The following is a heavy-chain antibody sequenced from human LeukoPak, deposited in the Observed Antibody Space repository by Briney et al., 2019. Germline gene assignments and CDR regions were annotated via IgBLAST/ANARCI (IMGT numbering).Heavy chain of an antibody. CDR3: VRVGHQGNSGYFD. Sequence: ASVKVSCKASGGTFSSYAISWVRQAAGQGLEWMGWINPKSGDRGYAQNFQGRATITSDTSISTVYMEVSSLRSEDTAVYYCVRVGHQGNSGYFDWGQGTQVTVSS. CDR1: GGTFSSYA. J-gene: IGHJ4*02. CDR2: INPKSGDR. V-gene: IGHV1-8*03. D-gene: IGHD3-22*01.